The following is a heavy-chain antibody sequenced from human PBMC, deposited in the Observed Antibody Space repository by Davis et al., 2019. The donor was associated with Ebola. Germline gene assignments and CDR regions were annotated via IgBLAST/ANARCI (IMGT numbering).Heavy chain of an antibody. CDR2: INWNGGST. CDR1: GFTFDAFA. D-gene: IGHD2-2*01. V-gene: IGHV3-20*04. J-gene: IGHJ4*02. CDR3: ARSLGDIALVPAALVPDY. Sequence: GESLKISCAASGFTFDAFAMTWVRQAPGKGLEWISGINWNGGSTGYADSVKGRFTISRDNAKNSLYLQMNSLRDEDTAVYYCARSLGDIALVPAALVPDYWGQGTLVTVSS.